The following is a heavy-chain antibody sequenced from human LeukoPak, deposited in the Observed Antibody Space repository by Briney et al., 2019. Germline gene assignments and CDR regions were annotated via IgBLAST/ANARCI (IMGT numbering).Heavy chain of an antibody. CDR2: ISAYNGNT. D-gene: IGHD3-22*01. CDR3: RVVVIGGDASYYYGMDV. V-gene: IGHV1-18*01. CDR1: GYTFTSYG. Sequence: ASVTVSCKASGYTFTSYGISWVRQAPGQGLEWMGWISAYNGNTNYAQKLQGRVTMTTDTSTSTAYMELRSLRSDDTAVYYCRVVVIGGDASYYYGMDVWGQGTTVTVSS. J-gene: IGHJ6*02.